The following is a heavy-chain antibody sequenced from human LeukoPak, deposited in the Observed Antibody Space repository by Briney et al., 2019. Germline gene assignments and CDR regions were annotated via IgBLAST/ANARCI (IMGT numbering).Heavy chain of an antibody. CDR1: GFTFSSYG. D-gene: IGHD6-13*01. Sequence: PGGSLRLSCAASGFTFSSYGMHWVRQAPGKGLEWVAVISYDGSNKYYADSVKGRFTISRDNSKNTLYLQMNSLRAEDTAVYYCAKPGKVIAAAGHFDYWGQGTLVTVSS. CDR2: ISYDGSNK. V-gene: IGHV3-30*18. J-gene: IGHJ4*02. CDR3: AKPGKVIAAAGHFDY.